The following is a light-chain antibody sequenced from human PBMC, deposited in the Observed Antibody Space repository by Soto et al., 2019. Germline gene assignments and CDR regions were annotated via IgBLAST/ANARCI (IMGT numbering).Light chain of an antibody. V-gene: IGKV1-39*01. J-gene: IGKJ1*01. Sequence: DIKMTQSASSLSASVGDRVTITCGASQSISSYLNWYQQKPGKAPKLLIYAASSLQSGLPSRFSGSGSGTEFTLTIGGLQPDDFATYYCQHHNASPWPIGQATKVDI. CDR3: QHHNASPWP. CDR2: AAS. CDR1: QSISSY.